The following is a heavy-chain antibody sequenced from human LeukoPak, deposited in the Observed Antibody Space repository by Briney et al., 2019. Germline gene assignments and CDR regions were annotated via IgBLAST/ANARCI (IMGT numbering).Heavy chain of an antibody. V-gene: IGHV3-9*01. J-gene: IGHJ5*02. CDR1: GFTFDDYA. D-gene: IGHD3-10*01. Sequence: GGSLRLSCAASGFTFDDYAMHWVRQAPGKGLEWVSGISWNSGSIGYADSVKGRFTISRDNAENSLYLQMNSLRAEDTALYYCARPMYYYGSSHPFDPWGQGTLVTVSS. CDR3: ARPMYYYGSSHPFDP. CDR2: ISWNSGSI.